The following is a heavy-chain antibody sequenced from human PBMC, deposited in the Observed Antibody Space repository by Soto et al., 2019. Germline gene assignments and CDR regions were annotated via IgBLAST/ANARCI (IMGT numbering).Heavy chain of an antibody. D-gene: IGHD2-15*01. CDR3: ARSVVAATRRGWYFDL. J-gene: IGHJ2*01. CDR2: IYYSGST. V-gene: IGHV4-61*01. Sequence: QVQLQESGPGLVKPSETLSLTCTVSGGSVSSCSYYWSWIRQPPGKGLEWIGYIYYSGSTNYNPSLKSRVTISVDTSKNQFSLKLSSVTAADTAVYYCARSVVAATRRGWYFDLWGRGTLVTVSS. CDR1: GGSVSSCSYY.